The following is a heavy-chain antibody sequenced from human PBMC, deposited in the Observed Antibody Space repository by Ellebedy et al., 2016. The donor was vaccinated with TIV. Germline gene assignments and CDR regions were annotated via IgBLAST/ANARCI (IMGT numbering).Heavy chain of an antibody. J-gene: IGHJ4*02. V-gene: IGHV3-30-3*01. CDR2: ISYDGSNK. D-gene: IGHD3-10*01. CDR1: GFTFSSYA. CDR3: ARESPPYGSGSYSLEGCDY. Sequence: GESLKISXAASGFTFSSYAMHWVRQAPGKGLEWVAVISYDGSNKYYADSVKGRFTISRDNSKNTLYLQMNSLRAEDTAVYYCARESPPYGSGSYSLEGCDYWGQGTLVTVSS.